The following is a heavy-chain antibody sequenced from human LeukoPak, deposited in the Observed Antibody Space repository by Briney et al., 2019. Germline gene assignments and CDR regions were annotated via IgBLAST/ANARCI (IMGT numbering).Heavy chain of an antibody. CDR1: GFTFSGSW. V-gene: IGHV3-7*01. Sequence: PGGSLRLSCKASGFTFSGSWMSWVRQAPGKGLEWVANVKVDGSEKNYVDSVKGRFTLSRDNAQNSLYPQMNSLRPEDTAIYYCVKGGRSLDFWGQGTLVTVSS. D-gene: IGHD2-15*01. CDR3: VKGGRSLDF. J-gene: IGHJ4*02. CDR2: VKVDGSEK.